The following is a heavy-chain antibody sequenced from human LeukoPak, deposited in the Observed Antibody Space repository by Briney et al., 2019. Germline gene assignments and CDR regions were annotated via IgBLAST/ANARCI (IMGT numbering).Heavy chain of an antibody. CDR2: IWYDGGKK. CDR1: GFTFSDYG. V-gene: IGHV3-33*01. Sequence: GGSLRLSCAAPGFTFSDYGMYWVRQAPGKGLEWVALIWYDGGKKYYTDSVRGRFTISRDNSKNTLYLQMDSLRAEDTAVYYCVRYCNGGSCYRAAFDVWGPGTMVTVSS. CDR3: VRYCNGGSCYRAAFDV. D-gene: IGHD2-15*01. J-gene: IGHJ3*01.